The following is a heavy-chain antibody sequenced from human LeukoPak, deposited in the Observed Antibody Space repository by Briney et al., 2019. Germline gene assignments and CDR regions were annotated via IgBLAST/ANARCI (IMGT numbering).Heavy chain of an antibody. V-gene: IGHV3-23*01. Sequence: GGSLRLSCAGSGFTFSRYAMSWIRQVPGKGLEWVSAISGSDGDIFYTDSVKGRFTISRDNSKNTLYLQMNSLRAGDTAVYYCAKVRFGSGSPNWFGPWGQGTLVTVSS. CDR2: ISGSDGDI. J-gene: IGHJ5*02. CDR3: AKVRFGSGSPNWFGP. CDR1: GFTFSRYA. D-gene: IGHD3-10*01.